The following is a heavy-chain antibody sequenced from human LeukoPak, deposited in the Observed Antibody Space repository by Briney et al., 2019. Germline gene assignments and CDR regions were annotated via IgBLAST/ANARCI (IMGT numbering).Heavy chain of an antibody. CDR1: GFTFSGCR. D-gene: IGHD2-2*01. Sequence: GGSLRLSCVASGFTFSGCRMNWVRQAPGKGLEWVANINQDGGQKYYVDSVRGRFTISRDNAKNSLFLQMNSLRGEDTAVYYCVREPRDARDYWGQGTLVTVSS. J-gene: IGHJ4*02. V-gene: IGHV3-7*04. CDR2: INQDGGQK. CDR3: VREPRDARDY.